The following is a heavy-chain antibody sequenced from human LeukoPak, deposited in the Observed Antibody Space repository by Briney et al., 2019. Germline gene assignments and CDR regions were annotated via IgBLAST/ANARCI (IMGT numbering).Heavy chain of an antibody. J-gene: IGHJ3*02. V-gene: IGHV3-30-3*01. CDR3: ARGGTTDAFDI. D-gene: IGHD1-1*01. Sequence: GGSLRLSCAASGFTFSSYAMHWVRQAPGKGLEWVAVISYDGSNKYYTDSVKGRFTISRDNSKNTLYLQMNSLRAEDTAVYYCARGGTTDAFDIWGQGTMVTVSS. CDR1: GFTFSSYA. CDR2: ISYDGSNK.